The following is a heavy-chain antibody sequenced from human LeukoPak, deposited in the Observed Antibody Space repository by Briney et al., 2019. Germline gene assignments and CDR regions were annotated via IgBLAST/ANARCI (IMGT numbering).Heavy chain of an antibody. V-gene: IGHV3-30*04. J-gene: IGHJ4*02. Sequence: PGRSLTLACVASGFTFSSYPMHWVRQAPGKGLEWVAVMSHDGINKYCADSVKGRFTISRDISKDTLDLRMNSLRADDTAVYYCARDNFQHGGDNYGSHYFDYWGQGTLVAVSS. CDR3: ARDNFQHGGDNYGSHYFDY. CDR1: GFTFSSYP. D-gene: IGHD5-18*01. CDR2: MSHDGINK.